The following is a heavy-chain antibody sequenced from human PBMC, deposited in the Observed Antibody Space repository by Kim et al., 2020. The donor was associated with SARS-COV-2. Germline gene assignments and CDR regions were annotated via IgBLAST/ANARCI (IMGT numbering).Heavy chain of an antibody. V-gene: IGHV3-30*18. CDR3: AKDSAITMIVVAFDY. CDR2: ISYDGSTK. Sequence: GGSLRLSCAASGFTFSGYGRHWIRQAPGKGLEWVAVISYDGSTKYYADSVKGRFTISRDNSKNTLYLQMNSLRAEDTAVYYCAKDSAITMIVVAFDYWGQGTLVTVSS. J-gene: IGHJ4*02. D-gene: IGHD3-22*01. CDR1: GFTFSGYG.